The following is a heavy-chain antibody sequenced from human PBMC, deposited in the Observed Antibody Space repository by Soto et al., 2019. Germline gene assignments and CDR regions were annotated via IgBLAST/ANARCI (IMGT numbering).Heavy chain of an antibody. CDR3: ARDLVGVVPDY. J-gene: IGHJ4*02. Sequence: QVQLVQSGAEVKKPGASVKVSCKASGYTFTSYAMHWVRQAPGQRLEWMGWINAGNGNTKYSQKFQGRVTITRDTSASTAYMELSSLRSEDTDVYYCARDLVGVVPDYWGQGTLVTVSS. CDR2: INAGNGNT. D-gene: IGHD3-3*01. V-gene: IGHV1-3*01. CDR1: GYTFTSYA.